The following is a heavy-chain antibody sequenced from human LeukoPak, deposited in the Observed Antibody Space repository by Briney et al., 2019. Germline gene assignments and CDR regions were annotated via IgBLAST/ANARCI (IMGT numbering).Heavy chain of an antibody. CDR2: ISDTGRRT. V-gene: IGHV3-23*01. CDR3: GRHDSFIPF. J-gene: IGHJ4*02. D-gene: IGHD3-16*02. CDR1: GFTFSDYA. Sequence: PAGGSLRLSCAASGFTFSDYAMTWVRQAAGKGLEWVSSISDTGRRTYYTDSVKGRFTISRDDSKKAVYLEMSTLRVEDTAIYFCGRHDSFIPFWGQGTLDTVSS.